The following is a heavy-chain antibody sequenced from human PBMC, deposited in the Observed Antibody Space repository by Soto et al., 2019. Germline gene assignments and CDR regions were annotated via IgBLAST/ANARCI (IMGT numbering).Heavy chain of an antibody. CDR3: ARGGYDYGDADAYYFDY. D-gene: IGHD4-17*01. V-gene: IGHV4-59*01. CDR2: IYYSGST. CDR1: GGSISSYY. Sequence: SETLSLTCTVSGGSISSYYWSWIRQPPGKGLEWIGYIYYSGSTNYNPSLKSRVTISVDTSKNQFSLKLSSVTAADTAVYYCARGGYDYGDADAYYFDYWGQGTLVTVSS. J-gene: IGHJ4*02.